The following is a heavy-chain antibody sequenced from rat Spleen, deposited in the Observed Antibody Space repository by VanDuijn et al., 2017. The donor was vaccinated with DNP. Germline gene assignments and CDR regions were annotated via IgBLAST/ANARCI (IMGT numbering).Heavy chain of an antibody. CDR2: IIYDGSRT. J-gene: IGHJ2*01. V-gene: IGHV5S10*01. Sequence: EVQLVESGGGLVQPGRSLKLSCAASGFTFSDYNMAWVRQAPKKGLEWVATIIYDGSRTYYRDSVKGRFTISRNNAKSILYLQRDSLRSEDTATYYCARQGGPGYNFDYWGQGVMVTVSS. CDR1: GFTFSDYN. D-gene: IGHD1-4*01. CDR3: ARQGGPGYNFDY.